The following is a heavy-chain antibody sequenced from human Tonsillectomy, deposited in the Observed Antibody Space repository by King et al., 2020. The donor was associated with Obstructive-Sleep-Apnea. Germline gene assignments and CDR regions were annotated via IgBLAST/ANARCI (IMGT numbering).Heavy chain of an antibody. CDR3: TAEVLLWFGDRLPFDY. D-gene: IGHD3-10*01. CDR1: GFTFSNAW. Sequence: VQLVESGGGLVKPGGSLRLSCAASGFTFSNAWMSWVRQAPGKGLEWGGRIKSKTDGGTTDYAAPVKGRFTISRDDSKNTLYLQMNSLKTEDTAVYYCTAEVLLWFGDRLPFDYWGQGTLVTVSS. CDR2: IKSKTDGGTT. J-gene: IGHJ4*02. V-gene: IGHV3-15*01.